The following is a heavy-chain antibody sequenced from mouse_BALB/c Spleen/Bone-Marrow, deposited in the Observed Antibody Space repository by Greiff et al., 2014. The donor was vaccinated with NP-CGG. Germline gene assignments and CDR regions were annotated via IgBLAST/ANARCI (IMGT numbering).Heavy chain of an antibody. J-gene: IGHJ4*01. CDR1: GYSFTGYY. D-gene: IGHD1-1*01. CDR3: ASNYYGYAMDY. V-gene: IGHV1-31*01. CDR2: INPYNGAT. Sequence: VHVKQSGPELVKPGASVKISCKASGYSFTGYYMHWVKQSHVKSLEWIGHINPYNGATSYSQNFKDKASLTVDNSSSTAHMELHSLTFEDSAVYYCASNYYGYAMDYWGQGTSVTVSS.